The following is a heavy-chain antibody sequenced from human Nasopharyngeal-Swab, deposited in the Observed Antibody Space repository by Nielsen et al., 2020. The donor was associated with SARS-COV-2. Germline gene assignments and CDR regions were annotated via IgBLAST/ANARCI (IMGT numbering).Heavy chain of an antibody. CDR1: GFTFSSHG. CDR2: IWYDGSNR. Sequence: GESLKISCAASGFTFSSHGMHWVRQAPGKGPEWVAVIWYDGSNRYYADSVKGRFTISRDNSKNTPYLQMNSLRAEDTAVYYCARDSGSYVWFGGFNWFDPWGQGTLVTVSS. V-gene: IGHV3-33*01. J-gene: IGHJ5*02. D-gene: IGHD3-10*01. CDR3: ARDSGSYVWFGGFNWFDP.